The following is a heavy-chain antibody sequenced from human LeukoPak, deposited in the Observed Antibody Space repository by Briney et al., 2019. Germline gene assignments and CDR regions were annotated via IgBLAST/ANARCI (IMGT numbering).Heavy chain of an antibody. Sequence: ASVKVSCTASRYTFTSYAINWVRQATGQGVEWMGWMNPNSGNTGYAQKFQGRGTMTRNTSISTAYMELSSLRSEDTAVYYCARDGRVSGWYNWFDPWGQGTLVTVSS. CDR2: MNPNSGNT. V-gene: IGHV1-8*01. CDR3: ARDGRVSGWYNWFDP. D-gene: IGHD6-19*01. CDR1: RYTFTSYA. J-gene: IGHJ5*02.